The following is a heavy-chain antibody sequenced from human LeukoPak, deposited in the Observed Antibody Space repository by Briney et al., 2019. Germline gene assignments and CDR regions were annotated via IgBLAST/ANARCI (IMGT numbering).Heavy chain of an antibody. J-gene: IGHJ4*02. CDR2: LSSSGGTI. V-gene: IGHV3-11*01. CDR1: GISFSDYY. CDR3: ATMLRGHYPGCFDS. Sequence: GGSLRLSCAASGISFSDYYMGWIRQAPGKGPEWLSFLSSSGGTIFYADSVTGRFTISRDNAKSSLDLQMDSLRAEDSAVYYCATMLRGHYPGCFDSWGQGTLVTVSS. D-gene: IGHD3-3*01.